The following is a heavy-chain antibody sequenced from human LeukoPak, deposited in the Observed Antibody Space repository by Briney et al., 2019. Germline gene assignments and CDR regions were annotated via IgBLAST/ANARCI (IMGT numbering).Heavy chain of an antibody. V-gene: IGHV3-74*01. CDR3: ARGYGSSRGWY. CDR2: INSDGSST. Sequence: GGSLRLSCAASGFTLSSYWMHWARQAPGKGLVWVSRINSDGSSTSYADSVKGRFTISRDNAKNTLYLQMNSLRAEDTAVYYCARGYGSSRGWYWGQGTLVTVSS. J-gene: IGHJ4*02. CDR1: GFTLSSYW. D-gene: IGHD6-6*01.